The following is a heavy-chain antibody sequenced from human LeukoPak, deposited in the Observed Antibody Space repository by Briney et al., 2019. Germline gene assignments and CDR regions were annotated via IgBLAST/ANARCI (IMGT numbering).Heavy chain of an antibody. J-gene: IGHJ4*02. Sequence: SETLSLTCTVSGGSISSSSYYWGWIRQPPGKGLEWIGSIYYSGSTYYNPSLKSRVTISVDTSKNQFSLKLSSVTAADTAVYYCARSPGDYGDYWGQGTLVTVSS. CDR2: IYYSGST. CDR3: ARSPGDYGDY. V-gene: IGHV4-39*01. CDR1: GGSISSSSYY.